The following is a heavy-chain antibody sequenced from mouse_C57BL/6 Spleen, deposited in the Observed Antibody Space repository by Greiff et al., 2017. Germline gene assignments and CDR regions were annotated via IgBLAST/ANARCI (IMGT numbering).Heavy chain of an antibody. Sequence: LVESGPELVKPGASVKISCKASGYSFTDYNMNWVKQSNGKSLEWIGVINPNYGTTSYNQKFKGKATLSVDQSSSTAYMQLNSLTSEDSAVYYCAPLYYYGSSGYWGQGTTLTVSS. CDR1: GYSFTDYN. CDR2: INPNYGTT. J-gene: IGHJ2*01. V-gene: IGHV1-39*01. CDR3: APLYYYGSSGY. D-gene: IGHD1-1*01.